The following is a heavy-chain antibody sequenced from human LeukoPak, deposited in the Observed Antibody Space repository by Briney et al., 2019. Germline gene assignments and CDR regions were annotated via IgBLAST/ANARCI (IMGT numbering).Heavy chain of an antibody. Sequence: PGGSLRLSCAASGFTFSSYGMHWVRQAPGKGLEWVSVIYSDSSTYYADSVKGRFTISRDNSKNTLHLQMNSLRAEDTAVYYCARDGIWGQGTMVTVSS. CDR1: GFTFSSYG. V-gene: IGHV3-NL1*01. CDR2: IYSDSST. J-gene: IGHJ3*02. CDR3: ARDGI.